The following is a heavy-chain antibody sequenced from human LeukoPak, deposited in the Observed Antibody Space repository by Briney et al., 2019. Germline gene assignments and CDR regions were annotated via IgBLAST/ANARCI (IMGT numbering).Heavy chain of an antibody. Sequence: SETLSLTCTVSGGSISSYYWSWIRQPPGKGLEWIGYIYYSGSTNYNPSLKGRVTISVDTSKNQFSLKLSSVTAADTAVYYCARCLRYYDSSGYFHRAFDIWGQGTMVTVSS. CDR3: ARCLRYYDSSGYFHRAFDI. D-gene: IGHD3-22*01. CDR2: IYYSGST. V-gene: IGHV4-59*01. J-gene: IGHJ3*02. CDR1: GGSISSYY.